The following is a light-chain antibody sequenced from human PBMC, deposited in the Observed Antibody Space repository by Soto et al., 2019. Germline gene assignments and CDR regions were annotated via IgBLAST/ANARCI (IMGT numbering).Light chain of an antibody. CDR1: SSDVGAYNF. Sequence: QSALTQPASVSGSRGQSSTISCTGTSSDVGAYNFVSWYQQHPGKLPKLMIFDVSRRPSGVSDRFSGSKSGNTASLTIFGLQAEDEGDDYCSSYTSSSTDVFGSGTKLTVL. CDR2: DVS. CDR3: SSYTSSSTDV. V-gene: IGLV2-14*03. J-gene: IGLJ1*01.